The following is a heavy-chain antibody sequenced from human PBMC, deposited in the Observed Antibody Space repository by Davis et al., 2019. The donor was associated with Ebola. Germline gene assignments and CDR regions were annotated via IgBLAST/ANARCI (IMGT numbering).Heavy chain of an antibody. Sequence: ASVKVSCKASGYTFTSYYMHWVRQAPGQGLEWMGIINPSGGSASYAQKFQGRVTMTRDTSTSTVYMELSSLRSEDTAVYYCARDGGLLTGRFDYWGQGTLVPSPQ. J-gene: IGHJ4*02. CDR1: GYTFTSYY. D-gene: IGHD7-27*01. CDR2: INPSGGSA. V-gene: IGHV1-46*01. CDR3: ARDGGLLTGRFDY.